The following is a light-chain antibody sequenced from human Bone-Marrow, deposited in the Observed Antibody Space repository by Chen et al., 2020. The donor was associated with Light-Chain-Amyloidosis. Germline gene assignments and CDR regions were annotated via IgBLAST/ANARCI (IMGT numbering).Light chain of an antibody. CDR3: RVWDRSSARPV. CDR1: NIGSTS. V-gene: IGLV3-21*02. CDR2: DDS. J-gene: IGLJ3*02. Sequence: SYVLTQPSSVSVAPGQTATIACGGNNIGSTSVHWYQQTPGQAPLLVVCDDSDRPSGILEQLSGSNSAHTGTLSVSRVEAGDEADYYCRVWDRSSARPVFGGGTKLTVL.